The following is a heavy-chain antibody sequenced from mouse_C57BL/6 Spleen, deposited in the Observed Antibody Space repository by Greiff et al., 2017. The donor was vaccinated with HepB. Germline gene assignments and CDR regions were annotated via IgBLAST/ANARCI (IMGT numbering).Heavy chain of an antibody. CDR1: GYTFTDYY. V-gene: IGHV1-19*01. Sequence: VQLQQSGPVLVKPGASVKMSCKASGYTFTDYYMNWVKQSHGKSLEWIGVINPYNGGTSYNQKFKGKATLTVDKSSSTAYMELNSLTSEDSAVYYCARGNYGFAYWGQGTLVTVSA. CDR3: ARGNYGFAY. CDR2: INPYNGGT. D-gene: IGHD1-1*01. J-gene: IGHJ3*01.